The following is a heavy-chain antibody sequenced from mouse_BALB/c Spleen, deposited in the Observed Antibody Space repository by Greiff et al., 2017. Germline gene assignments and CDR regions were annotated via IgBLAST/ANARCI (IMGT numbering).Heavy chain of an antibody. CDR1: GFTFSSYT. J-gene: IGHJ4*01. CDR3: ARHPLYGHYAMDY. Sequence: EVKLVESGGGLVQPGGSLKLSCAASGFTFSSYTMSWVRQTPEKRLEWVAYISTGGGSTYYPDTVKGRFTISRDNAKNTLYLQMSSLKSEDTAMYYCARHPLYGHYAMDYWGQGTSVTVSS. V-gene: IGHV5-12-2*01. CDR2: ISTGGGST. D-gene: IGHD1-2*01.